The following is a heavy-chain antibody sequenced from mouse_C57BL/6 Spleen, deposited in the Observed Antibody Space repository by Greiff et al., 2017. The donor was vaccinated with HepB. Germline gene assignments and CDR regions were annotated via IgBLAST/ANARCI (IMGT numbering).Heavy chain of an antibody. CDR3: ARSITTVPYWYFDV. J-gene: IGHJ1*03. V-gene: IGHV1-80*01. CDR2: IYPGDGDT. D-gene: IGHD1-1*01. Sequence: VKLMESGAELVKPGASVKISCKASGYAFRSYWMNWVKQRPGKGLEWIGQIYPGDGDTNYNGKFKGKATLTADKSSRTAYMQLSSLTSEDSAVYFCARSITTVPYWYFDVWGTGTTVTVSS. CDR1: GYAFRSYW.